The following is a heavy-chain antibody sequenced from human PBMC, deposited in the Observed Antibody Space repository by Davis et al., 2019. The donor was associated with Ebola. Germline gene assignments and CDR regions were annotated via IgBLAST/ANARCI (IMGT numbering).Heavy chain of an antibody. CDR2: IHYSGST. CDR1: GGSISRYH. Sequence: SETLSLTCTVSGGSISRYHWTWIRQPPGKGLEWIGYIHYSGSTNNNPSLKSRVTLSVDTSNNQVSLKLRSVTAADTAIYYCARRYSGRYSYHYGMDVWGKGTTVTVSS. D-gene: IGHD1-26*01. J-gene: IGHJ6*04. CDR3: ARRYSGRYSYHYGMDV. V-gene: IGHV4-59*01.